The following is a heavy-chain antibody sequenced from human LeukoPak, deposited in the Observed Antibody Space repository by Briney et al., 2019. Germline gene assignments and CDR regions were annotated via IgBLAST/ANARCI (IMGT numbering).Heavy chain of an antibody. CDR2: IYYSGST. V-gene: IGHV4-59*08. D-gene: IGHD3-10*01. Sequence: SETLSLTCTVSGGSISSYYWSWIRQPPGKGLEWIGYIYYSGSTDSNLSLKSRVSISLDTSKNQFSLKLNSVTAADTAVYYCARHGGMVRGFSDAFDIWGQGTMVTVSS. J-gene: IGHJ3*02. CDR1: GGSISSYY. CDR3: ARHGGMVRGFSDAFDI.